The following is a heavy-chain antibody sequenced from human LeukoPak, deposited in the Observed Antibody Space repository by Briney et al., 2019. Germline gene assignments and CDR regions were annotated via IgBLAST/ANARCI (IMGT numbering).Heavy chain of an antibody. D-gene: IGHD1-26*01. J-gene: IGHJ3*02. CDR2: TYYRSGWFH. Sequence: SQTLSLTCALSGDSVSSNSAAWNWIRQSPSRGLEWLGRTYYRSGWFHNYAVSMRGRITINPGTSRNQLSLQLNSVTPEDTALYYCARGRPIMGAPQNAFDIWGQGTMVTVS. V-gene: IGHV6-1*01. CDR3: ARGRPIMGAPQNAFDI. CDR1: GDSVSSNSAA.